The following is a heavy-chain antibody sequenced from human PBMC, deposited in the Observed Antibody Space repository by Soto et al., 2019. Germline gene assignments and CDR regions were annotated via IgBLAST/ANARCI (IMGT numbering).Heavy chain of an antibody. V-gene: IGHV3-33*08. J-gene: IGHJ3*02. D-gene: IGHD3-9*01. Sequence: GGSLRLSCAASGFTFSSYGMHWVRQAPGKGLEWVAVIWYDGSNKYYADSVKGRFTISRDNSKNTLYLQMNSLRAEDTAVYHCARVSLGRKAFDIWGQGTMVTVSS. CDR3: ARVSLGRKAFDI. CDR2: IWYDGSNK. CDR1: GFTFSSYG.